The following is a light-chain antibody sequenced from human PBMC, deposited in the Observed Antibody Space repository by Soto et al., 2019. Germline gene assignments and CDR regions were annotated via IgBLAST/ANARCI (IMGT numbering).Light chain of an antibody. CDR1: QSISSW. V-gene: IGKV1-5*01. J-gene: IGKJ1*01. Sequence: DIQITHSPSTLSASIVDRVTITFRASQSISSWLAWYQQKPGKAPKLLIYDASSLKSGVPSRFSGSGSEKEFTLTISSLQPDDFATYYCKQYQIDWTFGQGTKVDIK. CDR3: KQYQIDWT. CDR2: DAS.